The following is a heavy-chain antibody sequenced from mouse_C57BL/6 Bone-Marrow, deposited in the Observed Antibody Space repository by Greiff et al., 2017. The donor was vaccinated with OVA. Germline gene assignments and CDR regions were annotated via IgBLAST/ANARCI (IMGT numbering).Heavy chain of an antibody. V-gene: IGHV5-4*03. CDR3: ARRGGAD. CDR2: ISDGGSYT. CDR1: GFTFSSYA. J-gene: IGHJ3*01. Sequence: EVQRVESGGGLVKPGGSLKLSCAASGFTFSSYAMSWVRQTPEKRLEWVATISDGGSYTYYPDNVKGRFTISRDNAKNNLYLQMSHLKSEDTAMYYCARRGGADWGQGTLVTVSA.